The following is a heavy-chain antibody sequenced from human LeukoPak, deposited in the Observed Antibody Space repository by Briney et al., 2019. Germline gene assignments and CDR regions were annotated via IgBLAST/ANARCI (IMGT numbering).Heavy chain of an antibody. J-gene: IGHJ4*02. CDR2: INPSGGST. CDR3: ARDDSKTGVDY. V-gene: IGHV1-46*01. D-gene: IGHD3-22*01. Sequence: ASVKVSCKASGYTFTSYYMHWVRQAPGQGLEWMGIINPSGGSTSYAQKFQGRVTMTRDTSTSTAYMELRSLRSDDTAVYYCARDDSKTGVDYWGQGSLVTVSS. CDR1: GYTFTSYY.